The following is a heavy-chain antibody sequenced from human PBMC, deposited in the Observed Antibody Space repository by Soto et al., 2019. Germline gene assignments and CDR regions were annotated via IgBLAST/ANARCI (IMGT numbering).Heavy chain of an antibody. J-gene: IGHJ4*02. CDR2: IYYSGST. CDR1: DDSISSSSYY. CDR3: ARQGETAVVPAATSFDY. D-gene: IGHD2-2*01. V-gene: IGHV4-39*01. Sequence: SETLSLICTVSDDSISSSSYYWGWIRQPPGKGLEWIGSIYYSGSTYYNPSLKSRVSISVDTSKNQFSLRLSSVTAADTAVYYCARQGETAVVPAATSFDYWGQGTLVTVSS.